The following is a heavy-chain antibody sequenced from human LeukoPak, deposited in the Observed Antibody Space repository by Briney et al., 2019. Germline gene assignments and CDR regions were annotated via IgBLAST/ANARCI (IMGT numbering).Heavy chain of an antibody. V-gene: IGHV1-8*03. CDR2: MNHNSGNT. D-gene: IGHD4-11*01. CDR1: GYTFTSYD. CDR3: ARGRSPTYSYSKVRDAFDI. Sequence: ASVKVSCKASGYTFTSYDSNWVRQATGQGLEWMGWMNHNSGNTGYAQKFQGRVTITRNTSISTAYMELSSLRSEDTAVYYCARGRSPTYSYSKVRDAFDIWGQGTMVTVSS. J-gene: IGHJ3*02.